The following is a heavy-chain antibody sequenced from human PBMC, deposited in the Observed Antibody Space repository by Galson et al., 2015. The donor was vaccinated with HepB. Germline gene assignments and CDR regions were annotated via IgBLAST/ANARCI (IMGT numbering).Heavy chain of an antibody. CDR3: TTTSPPYCSSTSCSYYYYGMDV. Sequence: SLRLSCAASGFTFSNAWMSWVRQAPGKGLEWVGRIKSKTDGGTTDYAAPVKGRFTISRDDSKNTLYLQMNSLKTEDTAVYYCTTTSPPYCSSTSCSYYYYGMDVWGQGTTVTVSS. CDR2: IKSKTDGGTT. J-gene: IGHJ6*02. CDR1: GFTFSNAW. D-gene: IGHD2-2*01. V-gene: IGHV3-15*01.